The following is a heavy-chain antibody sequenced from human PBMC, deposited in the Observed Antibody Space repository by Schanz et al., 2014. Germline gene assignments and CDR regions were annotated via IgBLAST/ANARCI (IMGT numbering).Heavy chain of an antibody. J-gene: IGHJ4*02. CDR3: ARAGGLPGTSRGLFDY. D-gene: IGHD1-7*01. CDR2: IEPDESEK. Sequence: EVQSVESGGGLVQPGGSLRVSCAASGFTFRGYWMTWVRQAPGKGLEWVANIEPDESEKYYVDSVKGRFTISRDNAKNLLYLEMSSLRVEDTAMYYCARAGGLPGTSRGLFDYWGQGALVTVSS. CDR1: GFTFRGYW. V-gene: IGHV3-7*01.